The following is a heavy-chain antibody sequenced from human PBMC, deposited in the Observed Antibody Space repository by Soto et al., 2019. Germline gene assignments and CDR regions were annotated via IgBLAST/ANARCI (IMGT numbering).Heavy chain of an antibody. CDR3: ARARYSSSWPNRGNWFDP. CDR2: INPNSGGT. CDR1: GYTFTGYY. D-gene: IGHD6-13*01. Sequence: ASVKVSCKASGYTFTGYYMHWVRQAPGQGLEWMGWINPNSGGTNYAQKFQGWVTMTRDTSISTAYMELSRLRSDDTAVYYCARARYSSSWPNRGNWFDPWGQGTLVTVSS. V-gene: IGHV1-2*04. J-gene: IGHJ5*02.